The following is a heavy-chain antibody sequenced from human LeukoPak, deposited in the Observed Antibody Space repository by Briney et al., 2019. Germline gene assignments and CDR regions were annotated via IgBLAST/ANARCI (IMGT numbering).Heavy chain of an antibody. CDR3: ARDLSSSSTAYFQH. CDR1: GFSFGDYS. CDR2: ISSSSTYT. J-gene: IGHJ1*01. Sequence: GGSLRLSCAASGFSFGDYSMNWVRQAPGKGLEWVSSISSSSTYTYYTDSVKGRFTISRDNAKNSLYLQMNSLRAEDTAVYYCARDLSSSSTAYFQHWGQDTLVTVSS. V-gene: IGHV3-21*01. D-gene: IGHD6-6*01.